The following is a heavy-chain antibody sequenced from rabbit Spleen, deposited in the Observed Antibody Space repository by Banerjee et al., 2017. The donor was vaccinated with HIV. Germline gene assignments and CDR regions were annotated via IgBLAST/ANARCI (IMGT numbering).Heavy chain of an antibody. CDR2: IDIGSSGFT. Sequence: QSLEESGGGLVQPEGSLTLTCTASGVSFSGDSYMCWVRQAPGKGLEWIVCIDIGSSGFTYFASWAKGRFTISKTSSTTVTLQMTSLTAADTATYFCARSDGDIYLFKLWGPGTLVTVS. V-gene: IGHV1S40*01. CDR3: ARSDGDIYLFKL. J-gene: IGHJ4*01. CDR1: GVSFSGDSY. D-gene: IGHD2-1*01.